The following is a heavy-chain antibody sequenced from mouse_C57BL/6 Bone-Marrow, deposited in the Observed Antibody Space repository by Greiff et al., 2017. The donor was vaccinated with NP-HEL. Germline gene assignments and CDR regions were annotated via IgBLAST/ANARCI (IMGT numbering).Heavy chain of an antibody. J-gene: IGHJ4*01. CDR3: ASELLRLRQREDYAMDY. CDR1: GYTFTSYW. D-gene: IGHD2-2*01. CDR2: IHPNSGST. Sequence: QVQLQQPGAELVKPGASVKLSCKASGYTFTSYWMHWVKQRPGQGLEWIGMIHPNSGSTNYNQKFKSKATLTVDKSSSTAYMQLSSLTSEDSAVYYGASELLRLRQREDYAMDYEGRGTGTTVTA. V-gene: IGHV1-64*01.